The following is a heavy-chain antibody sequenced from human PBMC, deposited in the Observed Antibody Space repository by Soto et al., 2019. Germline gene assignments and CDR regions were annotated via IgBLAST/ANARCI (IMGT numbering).Heavy chain of an antibody. CDR3: ARVIRGGYDSAPYFDY. V-gene: IGHV1-69*01. CDR2: IIPIFGTA. J-gene: IGHJ4*02. CDR1: GGTFSSYA. D-gene: IGHD5-12*01. Sequence: QVQLVQSGAEVKKPGSSVKVSCKASGGTFSSYAISWVRQAPGQGLEWMGGIIPIFGTATYAQKFQGRVTMTADESTSTAYMELSSLRSEDTAVYYCARVIRGGYDSAPYFDYWGQGTLVTVSS.